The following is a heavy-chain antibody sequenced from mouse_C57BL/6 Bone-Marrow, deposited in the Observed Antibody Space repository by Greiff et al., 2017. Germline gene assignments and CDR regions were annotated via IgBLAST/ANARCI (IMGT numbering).Heavy chain of an antibody. J-gene: IGHJ4*01. Sequence: VKLQESGPGLVAPSQSLSITCTVSGFSLTSYGVHWVRQPPGKGLGWLVVIWSEGSTTYNSAIKYRMRISKDNSKSQVFLKMHSLPSDDTSMYYCASHRLLPYAMDYCGQGTSVTVSS. D-gene: IGHD1-1*01. CDR1: GFSLTSYG. CDR3: ASHRLLPYAMDY. V-gene: IGHV2-6*03. CDR2: IWSEGST.